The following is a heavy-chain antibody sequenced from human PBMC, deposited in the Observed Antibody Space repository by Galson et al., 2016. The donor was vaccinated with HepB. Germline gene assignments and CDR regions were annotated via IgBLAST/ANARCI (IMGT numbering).Heavy chain of an antibody. CDR3: SRDRNFAADT. Sequence: SLRLSCAVSKFIFRGFWMQWVRQAPGEGLKWVSRINGDGSTTVYADSVKERFTISRDNAKSILFLQMTSLRAEDTAVYFCSRDRNFAADTWGQGTLVTVSS. J-gene: IGHJ5*02. CDR2: INGDGSTT. CDR1: KFIFRGFW. D-gene: IGHD6-13*01. V-gene: IGHV3-74*01.